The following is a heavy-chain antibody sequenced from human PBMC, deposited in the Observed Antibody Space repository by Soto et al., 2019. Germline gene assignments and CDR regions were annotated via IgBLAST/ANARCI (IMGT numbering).Heavy chain of an antibody. CDR1: GFTVSSNY. D-gene: IGHD3-22*01. Sequence: GGSLRLSCAASGFTVSSNYMSWVRQPQGKGLEGVSVIYSGGSTYTADSLKGRFTISRDKSKNTLYLQMNSLRDEDTAVYYCARARYYYDSSGYYFDYWGQGTLVTVSS. V-gene: IGHV3-53*01. CDR3: ARARYYYDSSGYYFDY. CDR2: IYSGGST. J-gene: IGHJ4*02.